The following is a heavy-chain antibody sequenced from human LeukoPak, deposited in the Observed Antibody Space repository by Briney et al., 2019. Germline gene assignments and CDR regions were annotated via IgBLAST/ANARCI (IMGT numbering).Heavy chain of an antibody. CDR2: IYYRGST. J-gene: IGHJ4*02. Sequence: TLSLTCTVAGGSMSSSGYYWSWLRQHPWKGLEWIGYIYYRGSTDYNPSLRSPVTISVDTSKNQFSLKLSSVAAADTAVYYCAREAGYSYGYGSFLDYWGQGTLVTVSS. D-gene: IGHD5-18*01. CDR3: AREAGYSYGYGSFLDY. V-gene: IGHV4-31*01. CDR1: GGSMSSSGYY.